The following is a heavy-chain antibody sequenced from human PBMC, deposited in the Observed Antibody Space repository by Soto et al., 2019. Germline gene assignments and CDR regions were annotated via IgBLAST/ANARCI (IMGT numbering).Heavy chain of an antibody. V-gene: IGHV6-1*01. Sequence: SQTLSLTCAISGDSVSSNTVAWNWIRQSPSRGLDWLGRTYYRSKWYDDYAESVKSRITINPDTSKNQFSLHLSSVTAADTAVYYCASLLGFFGERDPPNWFDPWGQGTLVTVSS. D-gene: IGHD3-10*01. CDR1: GDSVSSNTVA. J-gene: IGHJ5*02. CDR3: ASLLGFFGERDPPNWFDP. CDR2: TYYRSKWYD.